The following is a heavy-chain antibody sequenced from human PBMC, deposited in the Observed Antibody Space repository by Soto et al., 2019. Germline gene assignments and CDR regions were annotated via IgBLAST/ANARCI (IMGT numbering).Heavy chain of an antibody. Sequence: PGGSLRLSCAASGFTFSSDWLHWVRQPPGKGLEWVSGISGSGGSTCYADSVKGRFTISRDNAKNTLYLQMNSLRAEDTAVYYCARAMGRVVVTAYAAFDIWGQGTMVTVSS. CDR2: ISGSGGST. V-gene: IGHV3-74*01. CDR3: ARAMGRVVVTAYAAFDI. D-gene: IGHD2-21*02. J-gene: IGHJ3*02. CDR1: GFTFSSDW.